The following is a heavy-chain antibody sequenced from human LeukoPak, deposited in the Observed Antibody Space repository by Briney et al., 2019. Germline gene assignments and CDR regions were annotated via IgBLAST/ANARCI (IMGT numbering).Heavy chain of an antibody. J-gene: IGHJ4*02. CDR2: INHSGST. Sequence: SETLSLTCTVSGGSISSSSYYWSWIRQPPGKGLEWIGEINHSGSTNYNPSLKSRVTISVDTSKNQFSLKLSSVTAADTAVYYCARQGTRYSSSPDGDYWGQGTLVTVSS. CDR1: GGSISSSSYY. CDR3: ARQGTRYSSSPDGDY. V-gene: IGHV4-39*01. D-gene: IGHD6-6*01.